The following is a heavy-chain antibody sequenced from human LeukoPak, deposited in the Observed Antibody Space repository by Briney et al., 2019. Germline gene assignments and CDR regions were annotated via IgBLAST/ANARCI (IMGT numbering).Heavy chain of an antibody. J-gene: IGHJ6*03. CDR1: EFSVGSNY. V-gene: IGHV3-21*01. CDR3: ARATWDPNYYMDV. Sequence: GGSLRLSCAASEFSVGSNYMTWVRQAPGKGLEWVSSISSSSSYIYYADSVKGRFTISRDNAKNSLYLQMNSLRAEDTAVYFCARATWDPNYYMDVWGKGTTVTISS. CDR2: ISSSSSYI. D-gene: IGHD1-26*01.